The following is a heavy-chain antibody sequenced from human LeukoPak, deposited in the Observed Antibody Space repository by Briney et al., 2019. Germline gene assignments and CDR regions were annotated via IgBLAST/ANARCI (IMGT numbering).Heavy chain of an antibody. V-gene: IGHV3-23*01. J-gene: IGHJ4*02. D-gene: IGHD2-2*01. CDR1: GFSFSSYA. CDR2: ISAGGGST. CDR3: AGGPAAIHYYFDY. Sequence: GGSLRLSCAASGFSFSSYAMSWVRQAPGKGLEWASGISAGGGSTYYADSVKGRFTISRDSSKNTLYLQMNSLRAEDTAVYYCAGGPAAIHYYFDYWGQGTLVTVSS.